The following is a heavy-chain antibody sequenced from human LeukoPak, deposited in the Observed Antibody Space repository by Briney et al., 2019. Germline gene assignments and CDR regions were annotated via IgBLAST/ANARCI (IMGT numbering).Heavy chain of an antibody. D-gene: IGHD1-26*01. J-gene: IGHJ4*02. Sequence: GASVKVSCKASGYTFTGYYMHWVRQAPGQGLEWMGWISAYNGNTNYAQKLQGRVTMTTDTSTSTAYMELRSLRSDDTAVYYCARAPDRGEPRDYWGQGTLVTVSS. CDR1: GYTFTGYY. V-gene: IGHV1-18*04. CDR3: ARAPDRGEPRDY. CDR2: ISAYNGNT.